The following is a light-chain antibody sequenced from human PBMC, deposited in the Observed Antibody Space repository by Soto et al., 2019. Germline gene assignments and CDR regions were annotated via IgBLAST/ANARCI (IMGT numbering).Light chain of an antibody. Sequence: EIVLTQSPATLSLSPGERATLSCRASQSVTWYLAWYQQKPGQAPRLLIYDATNRATGITARFSGSGSGTDFNLTISSLEPEDFAVYYCQQRTNGLTFGGGTGVEI. CDR1: QSVTWY. CDR2: DAT. J-gene: IGKJ4*01. CDR3: QQRTNGLT. V-gene: IGKV3-11*01.